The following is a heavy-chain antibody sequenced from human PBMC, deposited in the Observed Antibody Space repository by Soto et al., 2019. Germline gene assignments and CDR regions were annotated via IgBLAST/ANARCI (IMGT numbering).Heavy chain of an antibody. V-gene: IGHV3-15*01. Sequence: PGGSLRLSCAASGFTFRNAWMSWVRQAPGKGLEWGGSIKSKTDGGTTDYAAPVKGRFTISRDDSKNTLYLQMNSLKTEDTAVYYCTTDEVLEWPQSDYWGQGTLVTVSS. CDR1: GFTFRNAW. CDR2: IKSKTDGGTT. D-gene: IGHD3-3*01. CDR3: TTDEVLEWPQSDY. J-gene: IGHJ4*02.